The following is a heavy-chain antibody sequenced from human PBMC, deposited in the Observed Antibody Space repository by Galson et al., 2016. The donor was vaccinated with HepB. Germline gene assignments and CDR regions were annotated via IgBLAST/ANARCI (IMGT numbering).Heavy chain of an antibody. CDR1: GGSISNNDYY. D-gene: IGHD3-10*01. Sequence: ETLSLTCTVSGGSISNNDYYWGWIRQPPGKGLEWIGSIYYSGSTNYNPSLKSRVTISVDTSKNQFSLRLSSVTAADTAVYYCARDGTRYYFGSGSHPSDFDYWGQGTLVTVSS. CDR3: ARDGTRYYFGSGSHPSDFDY. V-gene: IGHV4-39*07. CDR2: IYYSGST. J-gene: IGHJ4*02.